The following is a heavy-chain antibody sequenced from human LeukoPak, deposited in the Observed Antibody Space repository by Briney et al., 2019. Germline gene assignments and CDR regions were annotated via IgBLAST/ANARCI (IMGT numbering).Heavy chain of an antibody. CDR3: ARGAGRRGYSYGYVRFDP. CDR1: GGSISSYY. J-gene: IGHJ5*02. D-gene: IGHD5-18*01. Sequence: SETLSLTCRVSGGSISSYYWSWIRQPPGKGLEWIGYIYYSGSTNYNPSLKSRVTISVDRSKNQFSLKLSSVPAADTAVYYWARGAGRRGYSYGYVRFDPWGQGTLVTVSS. V-gene: IGHV4-59*01. CDR2: IYYSGST.